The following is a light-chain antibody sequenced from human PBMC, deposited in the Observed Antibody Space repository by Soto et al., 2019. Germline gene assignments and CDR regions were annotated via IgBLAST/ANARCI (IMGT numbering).Light chain of an antibody. CDR3: ATYVGNIIWV. CDR1: SSDVGAYKY. CDR2: EVS. J-gene: IGLJ3*02. V-gene: IGLV2-8*01. Sequence: QSALTQPPSASGSPGQSVTISCTGTSSDVGAYKYVSWYQQYPGKAPKLMIYEVSTRPSGVTDRFPGSKSGNTASLTVSGLQAEDETVYSLATYVGNIIWVFVGGILRTVL.